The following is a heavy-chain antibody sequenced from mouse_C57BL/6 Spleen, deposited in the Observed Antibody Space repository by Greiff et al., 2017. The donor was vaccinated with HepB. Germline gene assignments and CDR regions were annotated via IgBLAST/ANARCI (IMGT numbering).Heavy chain of an antibody. CDR3: AHYDGYYRAMDY. Sequence: QVQLQQSGPELVKPGASVKISCKASGYAFSSYWMNWVKQRPGKGLEWIGRIYPGDGDTNYNGKFKGKATLTADKSSSTAYMQLISLTSGDSAVYFCAHYDGYYRAMDYWGQGTSVTVSS. D-gene: IGHD2-3*01. CDR2: IYPGDGDT. CDR1: GYAFSSYW. V-gene: IGHV1-82*01. J-gene: IGHJ4*01.